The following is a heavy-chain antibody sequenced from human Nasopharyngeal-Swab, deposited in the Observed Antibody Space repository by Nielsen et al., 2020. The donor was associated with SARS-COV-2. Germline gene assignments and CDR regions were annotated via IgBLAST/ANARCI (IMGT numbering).Heavy chain of an antibody. J-gene: IGHJ6*02. CDR3: AREDPPITIFGVITYGGMDV. V-gene: IGHV4-61*08. D-gene: IGHD3-3*01. CDR1: GDSITSGGYY. CDR2: IYYSGST. Sequence: SETLSLTCTVSGDSITSGGYYWSWIRQHPGKGLEWIGYIYYSGSTNYNPSLKSRVTISVDTSKNQFSLKLSSVTAADTAVYYCAREDPPITIFGVITYGGMDVWGQGTTVTVSS.